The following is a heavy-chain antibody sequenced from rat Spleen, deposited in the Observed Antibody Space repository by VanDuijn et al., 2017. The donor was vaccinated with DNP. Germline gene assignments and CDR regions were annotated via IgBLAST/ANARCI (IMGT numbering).Heavy chain of an antibody. V-gene: IGHV3-1*01. CDR2: ISYSGST. CDR3: ARIGGANWGYYFDY. Sequence: EVQLQESGPGLVKPSQPLSLTCSVTGYSITSSYRWNWIRKFPGNKMEWIGHISYSGSTRYNPSLKSRISITRDTSKNQFFLQLNSVTTEDTAMYFCARIGGANWGYYFDYWGQGVMVTVSS. J-gene: IGHJ2*01. CDR1: GYSITSSY. D-gene: IGHD5-1*01.